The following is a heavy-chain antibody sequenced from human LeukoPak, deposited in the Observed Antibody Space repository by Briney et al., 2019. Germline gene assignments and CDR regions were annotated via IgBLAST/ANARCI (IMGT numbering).Heavy chain of an antibody. Sequence: PGGSLRLSCAASGFTFHDYAMHWVRQAPGKGLEWVSGISWNSGSIGYADSVKGRFTISRDNAKNSLYLQMNSLRVEDTALYYCAKDISVGSSWYYFDYWGQGTLVTVSS. CDR3: AKDISVGSSWYYFDY. CDR2: ISWNSGSI. J-gene: IGHJ4*02. D-gene: IGHD6-13*01. V-gene: IGHV3-9*01. CDR1: GFTFHDYA.